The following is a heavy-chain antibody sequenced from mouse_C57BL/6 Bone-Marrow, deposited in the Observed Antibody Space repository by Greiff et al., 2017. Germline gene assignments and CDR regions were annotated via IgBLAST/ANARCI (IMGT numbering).Heavy chain of an antibody. V-gene: IGHV5-6*01. CDR3: ARLWLRRSAWFAY. D-gene: IGHD2-2*01. Sequence: EVKVVESGGDLVKPGGSLKLSCAASGFTFSSYGMSWVRQTPDKRLEWVATISSGGSYTYYPDSVKGRFTFSRDNAKNTLYLQMSSLKSEDKAMYYCARLWLRRSAWFAYWGQGTLVTVSA. CDR2: ISSGGSYT. CDR1: GFTFSSYG. J-gene: IGHJ3*01.